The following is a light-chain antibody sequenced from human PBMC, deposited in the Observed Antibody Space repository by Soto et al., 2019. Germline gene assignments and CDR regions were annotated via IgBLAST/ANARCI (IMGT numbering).Light chain of an antibody. Sequence: DIPMTQSPSTLSASVGDRVTITCRASQSLSNSLAWYQQKPGKAPNLLIYKASSLESGVPSRFRGSGSGTDFTLTISSLQPDDFATYYCQQYNSYPYTFGQGTKLEIK. CDR3: QQYNSYPYT. CDR1: QSLSNS. CDR2: KAS. J-gene: IGKJ2*01. V-gene: IGKV1-5*03.